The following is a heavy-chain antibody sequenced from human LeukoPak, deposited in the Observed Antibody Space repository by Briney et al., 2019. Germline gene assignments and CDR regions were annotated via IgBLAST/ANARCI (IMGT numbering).Heavy chain of an antibody. V-gene: IGHV4-4*02. J-gene: IGHJ4*02. Sequence: PSGTLSLTCAVSGGSISSSNWWSWVRQPPGKGLEWIGEIYHSGSTYYNPSLKSRVTISVDTSKNQFSLKLSSVTAADTAVYYCAGTDPLATYGDYSSFDYWGQGTLVTVSS. CDR1: GGSISSSNW. D-gene: IGHD4-17*01. CDR2: IYHSGST. CDR3: AGTDPLATYGDYSSFDY.